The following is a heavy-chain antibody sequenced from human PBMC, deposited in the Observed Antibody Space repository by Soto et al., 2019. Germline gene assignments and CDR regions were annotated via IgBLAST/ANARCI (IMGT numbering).Heavy chain of an antibody. CDR3: ARVGITIFGVVEDYYYYMDV. D-gene: IGHD3-3*01. CDR1: GFTFSSYG. V-gene: IGHV3-33*01. Sequence: PGGSLRLSCAASGFTFSSYGMHWVRQAPGKGLEWVAVIWYDGSNKYYADSVKGRFTISRDNSKNTLYLEMNSLRAEDTAVYYCARVGITIFGVVEDYYYYMDVWGKGTTVTVSS. J-gene: IGHJ6*03. CDR2: IWYDGSNK.